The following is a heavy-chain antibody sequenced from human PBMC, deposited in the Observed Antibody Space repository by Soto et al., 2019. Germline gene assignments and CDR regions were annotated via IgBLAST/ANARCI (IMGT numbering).Heavy chain of an antibody. CDR3: ARRDANTGVYDY. J-gene: IGHJ4*02. D-gene: IGHD3-10*01. CDR2: IYPGDSDT. V-gene: IGHV5-51*01. CDR1: GYSFTIYW. Sequence: PGESLKISCKCSGYSFTIYWIGWVRQMPGKGLEWMGIIYPGDSDTRYSPSFQGQVTISADKSISTAYLQWSSMKASDTDMYYCARRDANTGVYDYWGQGTLVTVSS.